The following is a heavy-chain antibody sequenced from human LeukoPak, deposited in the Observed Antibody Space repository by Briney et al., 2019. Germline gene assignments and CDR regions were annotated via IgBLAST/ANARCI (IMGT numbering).Heavy chain of an antibody. V-gene: IGHV3-33*08. CDR3: ARDLSEPHWYSSGWSLDV. Sequence: GGSLRLSCAASGFTFTSYGIHWVRQAPGKGLEWVAVIWYGGTDKYYADSVKGRFTISRDSSKNMLFLQMNSLRAEDTAVYYCARDLSEPHWYSSGWSLDVWGQGTTVTVSS. CDR1: GFTFTSYG. D-gene: IGHD6-19*01. J-gene: IGHJ6*02. CDR2: IWYGGTDK.